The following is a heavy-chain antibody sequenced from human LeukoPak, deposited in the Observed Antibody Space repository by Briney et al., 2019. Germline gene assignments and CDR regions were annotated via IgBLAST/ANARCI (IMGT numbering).Heavy chain of an antibody. V-gene: IGHV1-69*06. CDR3: ARSQYSDFWSGNPKSPYYFDS. Sequence: SVKVSCKASGGTFSSYAISWVRQAPGQGLEWMGRIIPIFGTANYAQKFQGRVTITADKSTSTAYMELSSLRSEDTAVYYCARSQYSDFWSGNPKSPYYFDSWGQGTLVTVSS. CDR1: GGTFSSYA. D-gene: IGHD3-3*01. CDR2: IIPIFGTA. J-gene: IGHJ4*02.